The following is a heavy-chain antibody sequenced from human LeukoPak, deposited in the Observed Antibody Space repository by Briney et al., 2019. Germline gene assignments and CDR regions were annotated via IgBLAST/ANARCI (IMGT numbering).Heavy chain of an antibody. J-gene: IGHJ5*02. V-gene: IGHV4-59*01. CDR2: IYYSGST. CDR1: GGSISSYY. Sequence: SETLSLTCTVSGGSISSYYWSWIRQPPGKGLEWIGYIYYSGSTNYNPSLKSRVTISVDTSKNQFSLKLSSVTAADTAVYYCVGEYYYGSGSYYNWFDPWGQGTLVTVSS. D-gene: IGHD3-10*01. CDR3: VGEYYYGSGSYYNWFDP.